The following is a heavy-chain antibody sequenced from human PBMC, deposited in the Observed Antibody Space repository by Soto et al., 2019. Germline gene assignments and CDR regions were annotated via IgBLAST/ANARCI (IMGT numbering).Heavy chain of an antibody. CDR2: ISGSGSFT. D-gene: IGHD3-10*01. CDR3: AKIPTGSGSSKFDY. CDR1: GFTFRTYA. Sequence: SLRLSCAASGFTFRTYAMDWVRQAPGKGLEWISAISGSGSFTHYADSVRGRFTISRDNSQNQLCLQMNNLRGDDTAMYYCAKIPTGSGSSKFDYWGQGIQVTVSS. J-gene: IGHJ4*02. V-gene: IGHV3-23*01.